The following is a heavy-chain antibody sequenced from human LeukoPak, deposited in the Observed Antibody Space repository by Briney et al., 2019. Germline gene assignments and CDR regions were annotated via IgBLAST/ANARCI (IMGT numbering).Heavy chain of an antibody. CDR3: ARDGGDCAGDSCYVDY. V-gene: IGHV3-23*01. Sequence: PGGSLRLSCAASGFTFTNYGMSWVRQAPGKGLEWVSAISGSGGSTYYADSVKGRFTISRDNAKNSLYLQMNSLRAEDTALYYCARDGGDCAGDSCYVDYWGQGTLVTVSS. CDR2: ISGSGGST. CDR1: GFTFTNYG. J-gene: IGHJ4*02. D-gene: IGHD2-21*01.